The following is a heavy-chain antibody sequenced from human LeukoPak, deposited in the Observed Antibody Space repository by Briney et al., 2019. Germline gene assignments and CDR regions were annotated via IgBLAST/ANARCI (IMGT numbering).Heavy chain of an antibody. Sequence: PTGGSLRLSCAASGFTFSSYAMSWVRQAPGKGLEWVSGVSSSGDNTYYADSVKGRFTISRDNSKNTLYAQVNSLGTEDTAAYYCAKGSYYDSSGSFYFDYWGQGTLVTVSS. D-gene: IGHD3-22*01. J-gene: IGHJ4*02. CDR1: GFTFSSYA. CDR2: VSSSGDNT. CDR3: AKGSYYDSSGSFYFDY. V-gene: IGHV3-23*01.